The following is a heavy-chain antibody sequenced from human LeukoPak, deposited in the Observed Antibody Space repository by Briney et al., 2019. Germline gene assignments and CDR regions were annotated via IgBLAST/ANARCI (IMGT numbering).Heavy chain of an antibody. D-gene: IGHD6-19*01. CDR2: IKHSGST. V-gene: IGHV4-34*01. J-gene: IGHJ4*02. CDR3: ARTDRSSGWYSYYFDY. Sequence: SDTLSLTCAVYGRSFSGYYWSWPRHPPGKGLECSGEIKHSGSTNYNPSLKSRITISVDTSKNQFSLKLSSVSAADAAVYYCARTDRSSGWYSYYFDYWGQGTLVTVSS. CDR1: GRSFSGYY.